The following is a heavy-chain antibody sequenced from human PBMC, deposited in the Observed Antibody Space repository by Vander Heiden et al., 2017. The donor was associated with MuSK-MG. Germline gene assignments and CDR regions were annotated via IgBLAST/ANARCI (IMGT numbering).Heavy chain of an antibody. CDR3: ARMPRFSPSDYYYYYMDV. V-gene: IGHV4-59*12. D-gene: IGHD2-2*01. CDR1: GGSISSSY. J-gene: IGHJ6*03. Sequence: QVQLQESGPGLVKPSETLSLTCTVSGGSISSSYWTWIRQPPGKGLEWIGYIYYGGITDFNPSLKSRVTISVDTSKNQFSLNLSSVTAADTAVYFCARMPRFSPSDYYYYYMDVWGKGTTVTVSS. CDR2: IYYGGIT.